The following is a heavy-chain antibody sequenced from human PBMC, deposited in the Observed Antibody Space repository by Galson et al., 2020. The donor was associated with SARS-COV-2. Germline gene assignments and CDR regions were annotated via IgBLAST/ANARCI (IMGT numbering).Heavy chain of an antibody. CDR1: GFTHGDYS. J-gene: IGHJ6*03. Sequence: GGSLRLSCIFSGFTHGDYSINWFSQAPGKGLEWVGFIRSKIYGVPTKYAAAVEGRFTISGDDSTSTVYLQMNSLKTEDTAVYYCASFPDCIFSFTNFDVWGKGTMFSVSS. V-gene: IGHV3-49*03. D-gene: IGHD2-21*02. CDR3: ASFPDCIFSFTNFDV. CDR2: IRSKIYGVPT.